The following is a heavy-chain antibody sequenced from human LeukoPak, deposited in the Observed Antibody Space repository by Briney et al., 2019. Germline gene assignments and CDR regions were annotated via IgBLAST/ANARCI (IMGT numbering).Heavy chain of an antibody. CDR2: IYTSGST. CDR1: GGSISSGSYY. V-gene: IGHV4-61*02. Sequence: SQTLSLTCTVSGGSISSGSYYWSWIRQPAGKGLEWIGRIYTSGSTNYNPSLKSRVTISVDTSKNQFSLKLSSVTAADTAVYYCARAKDYYYYMDVWGKGTTVTVSS. CDR3: ARAKDYYYYMDV. J-gene: IGHJ6*03.